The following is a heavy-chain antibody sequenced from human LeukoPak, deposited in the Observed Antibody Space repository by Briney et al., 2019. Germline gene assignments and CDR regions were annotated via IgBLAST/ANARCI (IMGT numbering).Heavy chain of an antibody. V-gene: IGHV4-30-2*01. CDR3: ASYSGYDYFPIDY. Sequence: SETLSLTCAVSGGSISSGGYSWSWIRQPPGKGLEWIGYIYHSGSTYYNPSLKSRVTISVDRSKNQFSLKLSSVTAADTAVYYCASYSGYDYFPIDYWGQGTLVTVSS. D-gene: IGHD5-12*01. CDR1: GGSISSGGYS. CDR2: IYHSGST. J-gene: IGHJ4*02.